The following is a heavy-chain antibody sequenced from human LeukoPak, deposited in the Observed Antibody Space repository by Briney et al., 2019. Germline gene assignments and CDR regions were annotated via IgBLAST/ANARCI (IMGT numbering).Heavy chain of an antibody. Sequence: PGGSLRLSCAASGFTLSSYEMSWVRKAPGKGLGWVSYVSSSGGGMLYADSVKGRFTISRDNAKNSLSLQMSSLRAEDTAVYYCARDLYGSGGDAFDIWGQGTMVTVSS. CDR2: VSSSGGGM. J-gene: IGHJ3*02. CDR3: ARDLYGSGGDAFDI. V-gene: IGHV3-48*03. D-gene: IGHD3-10*01. CDR1: GFTLSSYE.